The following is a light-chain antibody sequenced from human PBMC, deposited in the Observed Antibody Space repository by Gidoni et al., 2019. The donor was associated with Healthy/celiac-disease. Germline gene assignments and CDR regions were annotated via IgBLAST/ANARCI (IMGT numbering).Light chain of an antibody. CDR1: QSISSY. CDR2: AAS. CDR3: QQSYSTPWT. J-gene: IGKJ1*01. Sequence: DIQMTQSPSSLSASEGDRVTITCRASQSISSYLNWYQQKPGKAPKILIYAASSLQSGVPSRFSGSVSGTDFTLTISSLQPEDFATYYCQQSYSTPWTFGQGTKVEIK. V-gene: IGKV1-39*01.